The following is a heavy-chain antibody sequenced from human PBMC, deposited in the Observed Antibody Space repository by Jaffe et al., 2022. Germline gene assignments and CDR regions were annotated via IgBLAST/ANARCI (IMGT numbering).Heavy chain of an antibody. CDR2: IYYSGST. Sequence: QVQLQESGPGLVKPSETLSLTCTVSGGSISSYYWSWIRQPPGKGLEWIGYIYYSGSTNYNPSLKSRVTISVDTSKNQFSLKLSSVTAADTAVYYCARRMGYDYGGNFYWYFDLWGRGTLVTVSS. J-gene: IGHJ2*01. V-gene: IGHV4-59*01. CDR1: GGSISSYY. D-gene: IGHD4-17*01. CDR3: ARRMGYDYGGNFYWYFDL.